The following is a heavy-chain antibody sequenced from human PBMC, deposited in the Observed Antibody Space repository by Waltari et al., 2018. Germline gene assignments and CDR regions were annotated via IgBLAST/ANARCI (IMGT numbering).Heavy chain of an antibody. CDR3: AKGTLRWYFDL. Sequence: EVQLVEAGGGLVQPGGSLGLSWATSGFPFSSYAMSWVRQAPGKGLEWVSAISGSGGSTYYADSVKGRFTISRDNSKNTLYLQMNSLRAEDTAVYYCAKGTLRWYFDLWGRGTLVTVSS. CDR1: GFPFSSYA. V-gene: IGHV3-23*04. CDR2: ISGSGGST. J-gene: IGHJ2*01.